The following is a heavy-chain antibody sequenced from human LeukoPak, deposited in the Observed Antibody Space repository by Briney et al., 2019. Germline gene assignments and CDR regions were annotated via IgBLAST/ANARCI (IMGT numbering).Heavy chain of an antibody. Sequence: PGGSLRLSCAASGFTFSSYWMHWVRQAPGKGLVWVSRTNSDGSSTSYADSVRGRFTISRDNAKNTLYLQMNSLRAEDTAVYYCARDDGYGGNPFDYWGQGTLVTVSS. CDR1: GFTFSSYW. J-gene: IGHJ4*02. CDR3: ARDDGYGGNPFDY. D-gene: IGHD4-23*01. V-gene: IGHV3-74*01. CDR2: TNSDGSST.